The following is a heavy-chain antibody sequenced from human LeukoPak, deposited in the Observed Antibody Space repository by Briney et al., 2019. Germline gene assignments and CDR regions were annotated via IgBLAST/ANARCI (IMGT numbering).Heavy chain of an antibody. J-gene: IGHJ2*01. CDR2: IYTSGSP. CDR1: AGSISSYY. D-gene: IGHD3-22*01. V-gene: IGHV4-4*07. Sequence: PSETLSLTCTVSAGSISSYYWSWIRQPAGKGREWIGRIYTSGSPNYHPSLKSRVTRSVDKSKNQFSLKLSSVTAADTAVYYCARDFYYYDSSGYLAYFDLWGRGTLVTVSS. CDR3: ARDFYYYDSSGYLAYFDL.